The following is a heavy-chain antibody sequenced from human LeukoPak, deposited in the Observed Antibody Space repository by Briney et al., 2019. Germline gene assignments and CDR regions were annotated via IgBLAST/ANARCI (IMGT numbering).Heavy chain of an antibody. D-gene: IGHD6-19*01. J-gene: IGHJ3*02. Sequence: SETLSLTCTVSGGSINNYYWSWIRQPPGKGLEWIGYIYYSGSTNYNPSLKSRVTISADTSKNQFSLKLSSVTAADTAVYYCARCIAVAAGDAFDIWGQGTMVTVSS. V-gene: IGHV4-59*12. CDR1: GGSINNYY. CDR2: IYYSGST. CDR3: ARCIAVAAGDAFDI.